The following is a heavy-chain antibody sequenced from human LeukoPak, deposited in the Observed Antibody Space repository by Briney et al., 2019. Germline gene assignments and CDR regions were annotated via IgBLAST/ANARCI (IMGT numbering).Heavy chain of an antibody. D-gene: IGHD1-26*01. CDR3: AKDVSGSHFDH. J-gene: IGHJ4*02. CDR1: GFTFSNYG. Sequence: PGGSLRLSCAASGFTFSNYGIHWVRQAPGKGLEWVAVIWYDGSKKYYGDSVKGRFTISRDNSKNTSILQMNSLRAEDTAFYYCAKDVSGSHFDHWGQGTLVNVSS. V-gene: IGHV3-33*06. CDR2: IWYDGSKK.